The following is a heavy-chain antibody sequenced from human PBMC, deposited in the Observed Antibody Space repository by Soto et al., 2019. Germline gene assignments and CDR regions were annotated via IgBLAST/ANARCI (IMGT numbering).Heavy chain of an antibody. CDR2: ISGSGATT. V-gene: IGHV3-23*01. CDR3: AKLRYFDWSAYNWFEY. CDR1: GFTFSSYA. D-gene: IGHD3-9*01. Sequence: GGSLRLSCAASGFTFSSYAMTWVRQAPGKGLEWVSGISGSGATTSYADSVKGRFTVSRDNSKNTLYLQMNSLRVEDTAVYHCAKLRYFDWSAYNWFEYWGQGTPVNVSS. J-gene: IGHJ5*01.